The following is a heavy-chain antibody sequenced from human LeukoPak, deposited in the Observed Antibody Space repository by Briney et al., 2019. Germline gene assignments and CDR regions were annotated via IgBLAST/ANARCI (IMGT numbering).Heavy chain of an antibody. CDR3: ARDQSGEWELLSGWWFDP. CDR1: GYTFTGYY. J-gene: IGHJ5*02. Sequence: ASVKVSCKASGYTFTGYYMHWVRQAPGQGLEWMGIINPSGGFTSYAQKLQGRVTVTRDMSTSTVYMELSNLRSKDTAVYYCARDQSGEWELLSGWWFDPWGQGTLVTVSS. V-gene: IGHV1-46*01. CDR2: INPSGGFT. D-gene: IGHD1-26*01.